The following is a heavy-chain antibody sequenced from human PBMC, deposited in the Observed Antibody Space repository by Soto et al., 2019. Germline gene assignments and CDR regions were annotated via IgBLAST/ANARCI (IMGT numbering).Heavy chain of an antibody. V-gene: IGHV1-69*13. CDR1: GGTFSSYA. CDR2: IIPIFGTA. CDR3: ARDRSIVVVVAANAFDI. Sequence: SVKVSCKASGGTFSSYAISWVRQAPGQGLEWMGGIIPIFGTANYAQKFQGRVTITADESTSTAYMELSSLRSEDTAVYYCARDRSIVVVVAANAFDIWGQGTMVTVS. D-gene: IGHD2-15*01. J-gene: IGHJ3*02.